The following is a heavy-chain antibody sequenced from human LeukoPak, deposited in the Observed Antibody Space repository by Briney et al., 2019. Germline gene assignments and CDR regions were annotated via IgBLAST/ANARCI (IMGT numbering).Heavy chain of an antibody. CDR1: GGSISSSSYY. Sequence: SETLSLTCTVSGGSISSSSYYWGWIRQPPGKGLEWIGSIYYSGSTYYNPSLKSRVTISVDTSKNQFSLKLSSVTAADTAVYYCARAVYYDILTATGATFDYWGQGTLVTVSS. V-gene: IGHV4-39*07. CDR3: ARAVYYDILTATGATFDY. J-gene: IGHJ4*02. CDR2: IYYSGST. D-gene: IGHD3-9*01.